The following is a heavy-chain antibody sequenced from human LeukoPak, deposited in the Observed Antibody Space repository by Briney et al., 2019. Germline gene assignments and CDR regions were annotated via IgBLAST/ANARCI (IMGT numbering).Heavy chain of an antibody. CDR2: IYYSGST. CDR3: ARDLYGSGGSFDY. Sequence: SETLSLTCTVSGGSISSYYWSWIRQPPGKGLEWIGYIYYSGSTNYNPSLKSRVTISVDTSKNQFSLKLSSVTAADTAVYYCARDLYGSGGSFDYWGQGTLVTVSS. D-gene: IGHD3-10*01. J-gene: IGHJ4*02. CDR1: GGSISSYY. V-gene: IGHV4-59*01.